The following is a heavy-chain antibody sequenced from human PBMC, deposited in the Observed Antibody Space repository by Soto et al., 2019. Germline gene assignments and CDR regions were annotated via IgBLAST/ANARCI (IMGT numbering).Heavy chain of an antibody. J-gene: IGHJ4*02. Sequence: QVQLLQSGAEVKRPGASVNISCKAFGYTFTTYYMHWVRQAPGQGLEWMGIINPTSGSTTYAQSFQGRITMTRNTSTRTVYMELNSLRSDDTAVYYCARLDIVGPTSVHWGQGTLVTVSS. CDR1: GYTFTTYY. CDR3: ARLDIVGPTSVH. D-gene: IGHD1-26*01. CDR2: INPTSGST. V-gene: IGHV1-46*01.